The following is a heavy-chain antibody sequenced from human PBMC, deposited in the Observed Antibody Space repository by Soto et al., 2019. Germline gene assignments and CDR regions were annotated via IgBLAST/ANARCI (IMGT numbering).Heavy chain of an antibody. CDR2: ISGYNGNT. J-gene: IGHJ4*02. Sequence: QVQLVQSAAEVKNPGASVKVSCKTSGYTFTKYGIGWVRQAPGQGLEWMGWISGYNGNTNYAQNLQGRVTVTADTSTSTGYRELRGLRSDDTAVYYCAREVASAGGEYDYWGQGTLVTVSS. CDR3: AREVASAGGEYDY. D-gene: IGHD6-13*01. V-gene: IGHV1-18*01. CDR1: GYTFTKYG.